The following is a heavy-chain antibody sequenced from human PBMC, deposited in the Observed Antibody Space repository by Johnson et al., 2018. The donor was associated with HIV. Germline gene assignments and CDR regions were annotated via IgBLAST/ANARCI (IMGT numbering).Heavy chain of an antibody. CDR3: AKDQSSSAFHALDI. Sequence: VQLVESGGGLVQPGGSLRLSCAASGFTFSYYAMRWVRQAPGKGLEWVSAISGPGDNTYYADSVKGRFTISRDHAKNTLFLQMTSLRGEDTAKYYCAKDQSSSAFHALDIWGQGTVVTVS. CDR2: ISGPGDNT. CDR1: GFTFSYYA. V-gene: IGHV3-23*04. J-gene: IGHJ3*02. D-gene: IGHD2-15*01.